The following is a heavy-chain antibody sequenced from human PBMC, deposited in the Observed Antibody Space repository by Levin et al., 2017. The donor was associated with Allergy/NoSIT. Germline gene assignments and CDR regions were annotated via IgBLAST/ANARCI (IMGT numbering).Heavy chain of an antibody. CDR1: GFTFSDYY. J-gene: IGHJ4*02. CDR3: ARDSMVAYYDFWSGYRGAQGNPPPAID. V-gene: IGHV3-11*01. D-gene: IGHD3-3*01. CDR2: ISSSGSTI. Sequence: GESLKISCAASGFTFSDYYMSWIRQAPGKGLEWVSYISSSGSTIYYADSVKGRFTISRDNAKNSLYLQMNSLRAEDTAVYYCARDSMVAYYDFWSGYRGAQGNPPPAIDWGQGTLVTVSS.